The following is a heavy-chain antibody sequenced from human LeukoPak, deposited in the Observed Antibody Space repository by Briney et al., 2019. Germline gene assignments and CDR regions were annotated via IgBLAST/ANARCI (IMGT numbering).Heavy chain of an antibody. J-gene: IGHJ5*02. CDR2: ISSSSSYI. V-gene: IGHV3-21*03. CDR1: GFTFSSYS. CDR3: ARDSRYCSSTSCYDWFDP. D-gene: IGHD2-2*01. Sequence: GSLRLSCAASGFTFSSYSMNWVRQAPGKGLEWVSSISSSSSYIYYADSVQGRFTISRDNAKNSLYLQMNSLRAEDTAVYYCARDSRYCSSTSCYDWFDPWGQGTLVTVSS.